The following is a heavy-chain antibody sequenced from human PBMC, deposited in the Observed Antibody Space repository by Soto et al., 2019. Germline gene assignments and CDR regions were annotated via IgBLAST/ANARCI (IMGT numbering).Heavy chain of an antibody. V-gene: IGHV4-39*01. D-gene: IGHD3-9*01. CDR3: ARLEGLATISYYFDF. Sequence: QLQLQESGPGLVKPSETLSLTCSVSDDSINSDKYYWGWIRQPPGKGLEWIGRIYYRGNAYYNPSLHTRVTISLDKSRSQFSLKLNSVTAADSAVYFCARLEGLATISYYFDFWGPGALVTVSS. CDR2: IYYRGNA. J-gene: IGHJ4*02. CDR1: DDSINSDKYY.